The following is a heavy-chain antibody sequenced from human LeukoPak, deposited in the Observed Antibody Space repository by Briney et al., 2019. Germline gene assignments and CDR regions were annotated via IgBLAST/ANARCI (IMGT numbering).Heavy chain of an antibody. CDR2: ISYDGSNK. J-gene: IGHJ4*02. D-gene: IGHD4-17*01. CDR3: ASYTTVTSFYY. Sequence: GGSLTLSCAASGFTFSSYAMHWVRQAPGKGLEWVAVISYDGSNKYYADSVKGRFTISRDNSKNTLYLQMNSLRAEDTAVYYCASYTTVTSFYYWGQGTLVTVSS. V-gene: IGHV3-30*04. CDR1: GFTFSSYA.